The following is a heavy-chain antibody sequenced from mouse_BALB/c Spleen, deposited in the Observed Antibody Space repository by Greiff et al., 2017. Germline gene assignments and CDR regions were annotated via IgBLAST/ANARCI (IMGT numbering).Heavy chain of an antibody. V-gene: IGHV7-3*02. CDR1: GFTFTDYY. Sequence: EVMLVESGGGLVQPGGSLRLSCATSGFTFTDYYMSWVRQPPGKALEWLGFIRNKANGYTTEYSASVKGRFTISRDNSQSILYLQMNTLRAEDSATYYCARFPPVYAMDYWGQGTSVTVSS. CDR2: IRNKANGYTT. J-gene: IGHJ4*01. CDR3: ARFPPVYAMDY.